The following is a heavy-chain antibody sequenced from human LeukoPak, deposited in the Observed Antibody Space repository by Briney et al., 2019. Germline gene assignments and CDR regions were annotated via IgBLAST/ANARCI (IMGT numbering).Heavy chain of an antibody. D-gene: IGHD2-15*01. V-gene: IGHV3-7*01. CDR2: IKQDESEK. Sequence: GALRLSCAASGFTFSSHGMTWVRQAAGKGLEWVANIKQDESEKYYVDSVKGRLTVSRDNSKNSEYLQMNSLRAEDTAMYYCATPVGGVWSFDYWGQGTLVTVSS. CDR1: GFTFSSHG. J-gene: IGHJ4*02. CDR3: ATPVGGVWSFDY.